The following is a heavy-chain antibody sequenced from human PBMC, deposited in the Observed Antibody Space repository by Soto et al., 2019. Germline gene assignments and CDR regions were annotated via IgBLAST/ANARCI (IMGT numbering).Heavy chain of an antibody. CDR1: GYSFTSYW. V-gene: IGHV5-51*01. J-gene: IGHJ6*03. CDR3: ARQDIVVVPAAMQDYYYYMDV. Sequence: PGESLKISCKGSGYSFTSYWIGWVRQMPGKGLEWMGIIYPGDSDTRYSPSFQGQVTISADKSISTAYLQWSSLKASDTAMYYCARQDIVVVPAAMQDYYYYMDVWGKGTIVTVSS. CDR2: IYPGDSDT. D-gene: IGHD2-2*01.